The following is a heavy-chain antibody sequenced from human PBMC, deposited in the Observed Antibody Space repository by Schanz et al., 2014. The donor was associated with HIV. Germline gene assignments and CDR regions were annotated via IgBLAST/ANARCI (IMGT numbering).Heavy chain of an antibody. D-gene: IGHD3-22*01. CDR3: ARAGDISGYYIDY. CDR2: ISGYNGNT. V-gene: IGHV1-18*01. CDR1: GYSFNDYG. Sequence: QVQLVQSGAEVKKPGASVKVSCKASGYSFNDYGVSWMRQAPGQGLEWMGWISGYNGNTDYAQKFQDRVTMTTDTSTSTAYMELSSLRSEDTAVYYCARAGDISGYYIDYWGQGTLVTVSS. J-gene: IGHJ4*02.